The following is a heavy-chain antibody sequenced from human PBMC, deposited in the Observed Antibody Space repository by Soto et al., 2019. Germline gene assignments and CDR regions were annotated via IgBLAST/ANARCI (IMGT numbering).Heavy chain of an antibody. D-gene: IGHD3-3*01. CDR2: ISYDGSNT. J-gene: IGHJ4*02. CDR1: GFTFSSYA. CDR3: GRGDFWCGSGY. Sequence: QVQLVESGGGVVQPGRSLRLSCAASGFTFSSYAMHWVRQPPGKGLEWVAVISYDGSNTYYADSVKGRFTISRDNSKNSLYVQERCLSAEDTGRYCCGRGDFWCGSGYCGQ. V-gene: IGHV3-30-3*01.